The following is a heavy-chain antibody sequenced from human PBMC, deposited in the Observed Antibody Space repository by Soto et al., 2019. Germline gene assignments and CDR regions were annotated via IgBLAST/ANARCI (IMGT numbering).Heavy chain of an antibody. J-gene: IGHJ5*02. D-gene: IGHD3-3*01. CDR2: IYYSGST. Sequence: PSETLSLTCTRSGGSISSYYWSWIRQPPGKGLEWIGYIYYSGSTNYHPSLKSRVTISVDTSKNQFSLKLSSVTAADTAVYYCARGATYYDFWSGYSWFDPWGQGTLVNVSS. V-gene: IGHV4-59*01. CDR1: GGSISSYY. CDR3: ARGATYYDFWSGYSWFDP.